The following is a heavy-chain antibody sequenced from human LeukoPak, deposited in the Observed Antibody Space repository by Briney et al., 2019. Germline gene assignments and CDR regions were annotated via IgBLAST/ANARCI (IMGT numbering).Heavy chain of an antibody. CDR3: SYYDSSGLDDY. J-gene: IGHJ4*02. V-gene: IGHV4-31*09. CDR1: GGSISSGGYY. CDR2: IYYSGST. D-gene: IGHD3-22*01. Sequence: SETLSLTCTVSGGSISSGGYYWSWIRQHPGKGLEWIGYIYYSGSTYYNPSLKSRVTISVDTSKNQFSLKLSSVTAADTAVYYCSYYDSSGLDDYWGQGTLVTVSS.